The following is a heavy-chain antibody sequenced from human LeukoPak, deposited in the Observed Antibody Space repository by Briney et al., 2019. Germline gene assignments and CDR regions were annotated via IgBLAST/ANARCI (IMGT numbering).Heavy chain of an antibody. J-gene: IGHJ3*02. CDR3: ARVLLLWADAFDI. V-gene: IGHV4-30-4*08. CDR2: IYYSGST. CDR1: GGSISSYY. Sequence: SETLSLTCTVSGGSISSYYWSWIRQPPGKGLEWIGYIYYSGSTYYNPSLKSRVTISVDTSKNQFSLKLSSVTAADTAVYYCARVLLLWADAFDIWGQGTMVTVSS. D-gene: IGHD3-10*01.